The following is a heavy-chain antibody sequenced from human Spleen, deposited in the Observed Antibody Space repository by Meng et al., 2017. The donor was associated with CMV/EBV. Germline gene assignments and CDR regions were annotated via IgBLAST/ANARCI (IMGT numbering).Heavy chain of an antibody. CDR2: INHSGST. V-gene: IGHV4-34*01. CDR1: GGSFSGYY. D-gene: IGHD5-12*01. J-gene: IGHJ4*02. Sequence: QVQLQESGPGLVKPSETLSLTCAVYGGSFSGYYWSWIRQPPGKGLEWIGEINHSGSTNYNPSLKSRVTISVDTSKNQFSLKLSSVTAADTAVYYCASRDIVATYFDYWGQGTLVTVSS. CDR3: ASRDIVATYFDY.